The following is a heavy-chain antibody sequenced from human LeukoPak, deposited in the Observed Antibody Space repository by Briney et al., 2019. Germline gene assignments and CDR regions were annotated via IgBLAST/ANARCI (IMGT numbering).Heavy chain of an antibody. J-gene: IGHJ5*02. D-gene: IGHD2-2*01. V-gene: IGHV1-2*02. CDR3: ARGGWSLGYCSSSSCLDWFDP. Sequence: ASVKVSCKASRYTFTDYYMHWVRQAPGQGHEWMGWINPNSGGTNYAQKFQGRVTMTRDTSISTAYMELSRLRSDDTAVYYCARGGWSLGYCSSSSCLDWFDPWGQGTLVTVSS. CDR2: INPNSGGT. CDR1: RYTFTDYY.